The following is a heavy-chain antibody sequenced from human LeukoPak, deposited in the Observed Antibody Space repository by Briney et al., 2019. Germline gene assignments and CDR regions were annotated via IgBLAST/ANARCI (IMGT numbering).Heavy chain of an antibody. CDR2: IYYSGST. J-gene: IGHJ6*04. V-gene: IGHV4-59*01. CDR3: ALGSSRWDV. CDR1: GGSINNNY. Sequence: PSETLSLTCTVSGGSINNNYWSWIRQPPGKGLEWIGYIYYSGSTNYNPSLKSRVTISIDTSKNQFSLKLSSVTAADTAVYYCALGSSRWDVWGKGTTVTVSS.